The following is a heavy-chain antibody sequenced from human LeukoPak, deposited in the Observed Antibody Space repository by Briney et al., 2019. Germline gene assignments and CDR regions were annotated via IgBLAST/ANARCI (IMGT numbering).Heavy chain of an antibody. CDR1: GGSISSYY. V-gene: IGHV4-4*07. J-gene: IGHJ6*03. Sequence: PSETLSLTCTVSGGSISSYYWSWIRQPAGKGLEWIGRIYTSGSTNYNPSLKSRVTMSVDKSKNQFSLKLSSVTAADTAVYYCARDYYDSSGYYGRGGYYYMDVWGKGTTVTVSS. CDR2: IYTSGST. D-gene: IGHD3-22*01. CDR3: ARDYYDSSGYYGRGGYYYMDV.